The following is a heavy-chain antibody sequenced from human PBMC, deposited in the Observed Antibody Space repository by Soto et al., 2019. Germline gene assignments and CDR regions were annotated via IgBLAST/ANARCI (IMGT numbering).Heavy chain of an antibody. V-gene: IGHV1-3*04. CDR3: ARDRVSRRFDY. CDR1: GYTFTNYA. D-gene: IGHD3-16*02. J-gene: IGHJ4*02. Sequence: QVHIVQSGAEVRKPGASVKISCKASGYTFTNYAVHWVRQAPGQRLECMGWINSNNGNTEYSQKFQDRVTITRDTSASTVYMELHSLISEDTAVYYCARDRVSRRFDYWGQGTLVTVSS. CDR2: INSNNGNT.